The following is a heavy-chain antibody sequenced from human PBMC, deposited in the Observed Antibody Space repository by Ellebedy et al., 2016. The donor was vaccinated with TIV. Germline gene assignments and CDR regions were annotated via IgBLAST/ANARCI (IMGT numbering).Heavy chain of an antibody. CDR2: ILGVFKTV. V-gene: IGHV1-69*13. D-gene: IGHD1-14*01. CDR1: GSIFNRFG. Sequence: SVKVSCKASGSIFNRFGVSWARQAPGQGLEWMGGILGVFKTVNYAQSFQGRVTITADDATTTVYMELSGLRSEDTAIYYCARNDGNVPQYFQEWGQGTLVTVSS. J-gene: IGHJ1*01. CDR3: ARNDGNVPQYFQE.